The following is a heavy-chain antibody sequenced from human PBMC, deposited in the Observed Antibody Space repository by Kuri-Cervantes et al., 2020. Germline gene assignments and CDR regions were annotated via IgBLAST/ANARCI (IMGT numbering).Heavy chain of an antibody. CDR1: GFTVSSNY. J-gene: IGHJ5*02. CDR2: IYSGGST. CDR3: ARGVVGLRNWFDP. Sequence: GESLKISCAASGFTVSSNYMSWVRQAPGKGLEWVSVIYSGGSTYYADSVKGRFTISRDNSKNTLYPQMNSLRAEDTAVYYCARGVVGLRNWFDPWGQGTLVTVSS. D-gene: IGHD4-17*01. V-gene: IGHV3-66*02.